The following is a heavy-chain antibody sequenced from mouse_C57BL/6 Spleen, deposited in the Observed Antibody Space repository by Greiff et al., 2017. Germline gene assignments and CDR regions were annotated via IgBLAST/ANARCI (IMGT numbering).Heavy chain of an antibody. V-gene: IGHV1-63*01. Sequence: QVQLQQSGPELVRPGTSVKMSCKASGYTFTDYWISWVKQSPGQGLEWIGDINPNGGCTSSNGKFKGKATLPEDKSSSTAYMQLSSLTSEDSAVYCCARHYRTGDWFDYWGQGTTVTVSA. CDR1: GYTFTDYW. D-gene: IGHD3-3*01. CDR2: INPNGGCT. J-gene: IGHJ3*01. CDR3: ARHYRTGDWFDY.